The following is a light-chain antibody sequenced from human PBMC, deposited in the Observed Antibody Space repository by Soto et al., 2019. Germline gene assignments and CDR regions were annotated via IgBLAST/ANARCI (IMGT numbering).Light chain of an antibody. CDR2: EVS. V-gene: IGLV2-8*01. CDR3: SSYAGSNNVV. CDR1: SSDVGGYNY. J-gene: IGLJ2*01. Sequence: QSALTQHPSASGSPGQSVTISCTGTSSDVGGYNYVSWYQQHPGKAPKLMIYEVSKRPLGVPDRFSGSKSGNTASLTVSGLQAEDEADYYCSSYAGSNNVVFGGGTQLTVL.